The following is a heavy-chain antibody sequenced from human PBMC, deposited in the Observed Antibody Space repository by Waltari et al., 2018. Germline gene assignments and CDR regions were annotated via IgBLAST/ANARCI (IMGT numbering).Heavy chain of an antibody. Sequence: EVKVVESGGGLVQPGRSLRLSCTGPGFSFDTFAMHWVRQAPGKGLEWVSGISWDSRAIGYADSVKGRFTISRDNARNSVYLQMNSLRSEDMALYYCAKGVSSWYSFGMDVWGQGTTVTVSS. CDR3: AKGVSSWYSFGMDV. V-gene: IGHV3-9*03. D-gene: IGHD6-13*01. J-gene: IGHJ6*02. CDR1: GFSFDTFA. CDR2: ISWDSRAI.